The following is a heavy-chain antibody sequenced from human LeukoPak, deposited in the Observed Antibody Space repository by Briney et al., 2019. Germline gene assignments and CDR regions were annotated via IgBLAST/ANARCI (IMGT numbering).Heavy chain of an antibody. V-gene: IGHV3-30*04. J-gene: IGHJ6*03. Sequence: GRSLRLSCAASGFTFSSYAMHWVRQAPGKGLEWVAVISYDGSNKYYADSVKGRFTISRDNSKNTLYLQMNSLRAEDTAVYYCAREGYYYYMDVWGKGTTVTVSS. CDR2: ISYDGSNK. CDR3: AREGYYYYMDV. CDR1: GFTFSSYA.